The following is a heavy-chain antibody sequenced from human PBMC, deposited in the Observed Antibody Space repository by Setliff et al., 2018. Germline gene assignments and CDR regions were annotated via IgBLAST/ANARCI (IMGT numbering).Heavy chain of an antibody. D-gene: IGHD6-13*01. CDR3: ARSGGSSWQTKLDY. CDR2: ISAIFGTA. Sequence: ASVKVSCKAADYTFLSYGLSWVRQAPGQGLEWMGWISAIFGTANYAQKFQGRATITRDTSASTAYVELSSLRSEDMAVYYCARSGGSSWQTKLDYWGQGTLVTVSS. CDR1: DYTFLSYG. V-gene: IGHV1-18*03. J-gene: IGHJ4*02.